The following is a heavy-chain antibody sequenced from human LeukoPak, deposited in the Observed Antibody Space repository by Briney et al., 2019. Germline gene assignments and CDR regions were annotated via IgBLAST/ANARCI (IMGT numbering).Heavy chain of an antibody. Sequence: GGSLRLSCAASGFTFVSYSMNWVRRAPGKGLEWVSYITSSSDTIYYADSVKGRFTTSRDNARNSLYLQTNSLGDEDTAVYYCARDEGGYTLFWGQGTLVTVSS. CDR3: ARDEGGYTLF. D-gene: IGHD5-18*01. CDR2: ITSSSDTI. CDR1: GFTFVSYS. V-gene: IGHV3-48*02. J-gene: IGHJ4*02.